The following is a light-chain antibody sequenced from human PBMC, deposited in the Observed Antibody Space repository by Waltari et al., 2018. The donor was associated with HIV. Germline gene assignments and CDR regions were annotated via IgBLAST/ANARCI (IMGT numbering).Light chain of an antibody. CDR3: ASYASNNTFVV. CDR1: RSDIGRYDF. Sequence: QSALTQPPSASGPPGHSVTIYCNGTRSDIGRYDFVSWYQLHPAKDPKLMLYEAPKRPSGVPDRVSGSKSGNTASLTVSGLQTDDEADYYCASYASNNTFVVFGGGTKLTVL. CDR2: EAP. J-gene: IGLJ2*01. V-gene: IGLV2-8*01.